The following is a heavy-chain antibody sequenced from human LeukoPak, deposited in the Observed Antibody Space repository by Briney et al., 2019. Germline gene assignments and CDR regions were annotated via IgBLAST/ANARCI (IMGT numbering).Heavy chain of an antibody. D-gene: IGHD3-10*01. V-gene: IGHV3-30*03. CDR3: TGNYYGSGSYADFDY. J-gene: IGHJ4*02. CDR2: ISYDGSNK. CDR1: GFTFSSYG. Sequence: GGSLRLSCAASGFTFSSYGMHWVRQAPGKGLEWVAVISYDGSNKYYADSVKGRFTISRDDSKNTAYLQMDSLKNEDTAVYYCTGNYYGSGSYADFDYWGQGTLVTVSS.